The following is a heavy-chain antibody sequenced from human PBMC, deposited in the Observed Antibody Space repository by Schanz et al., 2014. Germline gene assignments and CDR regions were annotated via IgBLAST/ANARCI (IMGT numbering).Heavy chain of an antibody. V-gene: IGHV3-23*01. CDR3: ARGSGTFDS. D-gene: IGHD3-3*01. J-gene: IGHJ4*02. CDR2: IAGDGGGP. Sequence: EVQMLESGGGLVQPGGSLRLSCVASGFTFRRYGMSRVRQAPGKGLEWVSVIAGDGGGPNYVDSVKGRFTISRDNSDNTLYLQMNNLRAEDTAVYYCARGSGTFDSWGQGTLVTVSS. CDR1: GFTFRRYG.